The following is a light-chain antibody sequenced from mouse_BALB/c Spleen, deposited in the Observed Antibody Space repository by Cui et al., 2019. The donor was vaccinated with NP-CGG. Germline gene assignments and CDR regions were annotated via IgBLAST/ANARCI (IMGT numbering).Light chain of an antibody. CDR2: GTN. V-gene: IGLV1*01. J-gene: IGLJ1*01. CDR1: TGAVTTSTY. Sequence: QAVVTQASALTTSPGETVTLTCRSSTGAVTTSTYANWVQEKPDHLFTGLIGGTNNRVPGVPARFSGSLIGDKAALTITGAQTEDEAIYFCALWYSNHWVFGGGTKLTVL. CDR3: ALWYSNHWV.